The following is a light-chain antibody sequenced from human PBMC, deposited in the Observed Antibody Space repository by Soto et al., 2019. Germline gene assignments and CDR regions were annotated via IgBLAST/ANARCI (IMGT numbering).Light chain of an antibody. V-gene: IGKV3-20*01. CDR1: QSVSTN. CDR3: QQYAGSLYT. Sequence: EIVMTQSPATLSVSPGASATLSCRASQSVSTNLAWYQQKPGQAPRLLIYDASTRAYGIPDRFSGSGSGTDFSLTISRLEPEDFAVYYCQQYAGSLYTFAQGTKVDIK. CDR2: DAS. J-gene: IGKJ2*01.